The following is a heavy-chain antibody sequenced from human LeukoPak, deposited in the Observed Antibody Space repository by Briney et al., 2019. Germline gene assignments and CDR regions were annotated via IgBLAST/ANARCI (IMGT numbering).Heavy chain of an antibody. J-gene: IGHJ4*02. V-gene: IGHV3-21*01. Sequence: GGSLRLSCAASGFTFSSYSMNWVRQAPGKGLEWVSSISSSSSYIYYADSVKGRFTISRDNAKNSLYLQMNSLRAKDTAVYYCARDGLGGPPLSDYWGQGTLVTVSS. CDR1: GFTFSSYS. CDR3: ARDGLGGPPLSDY. CDR2: ISSSSSYI. D-gene: IGHD3-16*01.